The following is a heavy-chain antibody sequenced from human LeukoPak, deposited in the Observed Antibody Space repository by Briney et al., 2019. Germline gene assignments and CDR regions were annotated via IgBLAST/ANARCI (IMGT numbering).Heavy chain of an antibody. CDR3: ARGGGLVPGTWFDP. D-gene: IGHD6-19*01. V-gene: IGHV1-2*02. CDR2: INPNSGGT. J-gene: IGHJ5*02. CDR1: GYTFTGYY. Sequence: ASVKVSCKASGYTFTGYYMHWVRQAPGQGLEWMGWINPNSGGTNYAQKFQGRVTMTRDTSIGTAYMELSRLRSDDTAVYYCARGGGLVPGTWFDPWGQGTLVTVSS.